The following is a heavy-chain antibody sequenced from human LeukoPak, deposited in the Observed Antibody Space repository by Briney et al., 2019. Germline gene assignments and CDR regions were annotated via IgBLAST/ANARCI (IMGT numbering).Heavy chain of an antibody. D-gene: IGHD6-19*01. CDR3: ARQVYSGGWYGPFDY. CDR1: GFTFSSYS. J-gene: IGHJ4*02. V-gene: IGHV3-21*01. Sequence: NPGGSLRLSCAASGFTFSSYSMNWVRQAPGKGLEWVSSISSSSSYIYYADSVKGRFTISRDNAKNSLYLQMNSLRAEDTAVYYCARQVYSGGWYGPFDYWGQGTLVTVSS. CDR2: ISSSSSYI.